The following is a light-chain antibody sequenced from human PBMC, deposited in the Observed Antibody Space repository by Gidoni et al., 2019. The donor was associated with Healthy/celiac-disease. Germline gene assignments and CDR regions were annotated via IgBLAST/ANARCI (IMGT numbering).Light chain of an antibody. CDR1: QSISSY. J-gene: IGKJ4*01. CDR3: QQSYSTPLT. V-gene: IGKV1-39*01. CDR2: AAS. Sequence: DIQMTQSPSSLSASVGDRVTITCRASQSISSYLNWYQHKPWKAPKLLIYAASSLQSGVPSRFSGSGSGTDFTLTISSLQPEDFATYYCQQSYSTPLTFGGGTKVEIK.